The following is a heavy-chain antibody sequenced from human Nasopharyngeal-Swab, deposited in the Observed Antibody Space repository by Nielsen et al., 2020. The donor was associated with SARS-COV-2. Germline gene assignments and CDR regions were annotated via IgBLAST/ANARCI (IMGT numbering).Heavy chain of an antibody. CDR2: ISDSGSHS. CDR3: VTATDHAFDI. V-gene: IGHV3-11*01. Sequence: GESLKIFCAASGFRFSDYYMSWIRQAPGKGLEWVSFISDSGSHSYYADSVKGRFTISRDNTKNSLSLQMNSLRPDDTAVYYCVTATDHAFDIWGQGTVVTVSS. CDR1: GFRFSDYY. J-gene: IGHJ3*02.